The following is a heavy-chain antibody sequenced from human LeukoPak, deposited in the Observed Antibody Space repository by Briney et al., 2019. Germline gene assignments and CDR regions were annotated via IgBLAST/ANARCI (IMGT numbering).Heavy chain of an antibody. Sequence: GGSLRLSCAASGFTFSSYEMNWVRQAPGKGLEWVSYISSSGSTIYYAGSVKGRFTISRDNAKNSLHLQMNSLRAEDTAVYYCTRDPSEASHPYYFDYWGQGILVTVSS. J-gene: IGHJ4*02. CDR1: GFTFSSYE. D-gene: IGHD6-25*01. V-gene: IGHV3-48*03. CDR2: ISSSGSTI. CDR3: TRDPSEASHPYYFDY.